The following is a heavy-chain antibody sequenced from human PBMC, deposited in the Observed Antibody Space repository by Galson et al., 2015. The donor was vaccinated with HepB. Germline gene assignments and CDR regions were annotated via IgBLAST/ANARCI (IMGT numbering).Heavy chain of an antibody. D-gene: IGHD6-13*01. V-gene: IGHV1-24*01. CDR3: ATELAAAGMATN. CDR1: GYTLTELS. Sequence: SVKASCKVSGYTLTELSMHWVRQAPGKGLEWMGGFDPEDGETIYAQKFQGRVTMTEDTSTDTAYMELSSLRSEDTAVYYCATELAAAGMATNWGQGTLVTVSS. CDR2: FDPEDGET. J-gene: IGHJ4*02.